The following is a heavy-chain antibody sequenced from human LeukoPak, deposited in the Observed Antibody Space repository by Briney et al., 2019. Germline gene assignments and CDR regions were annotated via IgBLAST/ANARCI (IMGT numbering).Heavy chain of an antibody. J-gene: IGHJ4*02. Sequence: GGSLRLSCVGSGFTFSSYWMSWVRQAPGKGLEWVANINQDGSEKYDVDSAKGRFTISRDNAKNSLYLQMNSLRVEDTAKYYLGRVGGGDGSGWSTTDYWGQGTLVTVSS. CDR3: GRVGGGDGSGWSTTDY. CDR2: INQDGSEK. CDR1: GFTFSSYW. D-gene: IGHD6-19*01. V-gene: IGHV3-7*01.